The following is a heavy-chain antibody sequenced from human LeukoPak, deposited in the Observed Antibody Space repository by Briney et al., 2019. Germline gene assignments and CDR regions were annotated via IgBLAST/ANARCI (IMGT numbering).Heavy chain of an antibody. V-gene: IGHV4-59*01. J-gene: IGHJ2*01. CDR1: GGSISGYY. D-gene: IGHD3-10*01. Sequence: SETLSLTCTVSGGSISGYYWSWIRQPPGKGLEWIGYIYYSGSTNYNPSLKSRVTISVDTSKNQFSLKLSSVTAADTAVYYCARVPASGVDWYFDLWGRGTLVTVSS. CDR3: ARVPASGVDWYFDL. CDR2: IYYSGST.